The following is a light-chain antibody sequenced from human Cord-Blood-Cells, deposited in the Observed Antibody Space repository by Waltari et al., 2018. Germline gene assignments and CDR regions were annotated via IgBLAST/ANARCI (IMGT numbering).Light chain of an antibody. Sequence: DIQMTQSPSSLSASVGDRVNITCRASQSISSYLNWYQQKPGKAPKLLIYAASSLQSGVPSRFSGSGSGTDFTLTISSLQPKDFATYYCQQSYSTSWTFGQGTKVEIK. CDR3: QQSYSTSWT. J-gene: IGKJ1*01. CDR2: AAS. CDR1: QSISSY. V-gene: IGKV1-39*01.